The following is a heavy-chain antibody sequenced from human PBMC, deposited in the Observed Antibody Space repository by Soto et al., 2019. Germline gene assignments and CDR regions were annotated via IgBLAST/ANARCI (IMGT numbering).Heavy chain of an antibody. D-gene: IGHD2-21*01. CDR1: VFRFSNFA. CDR3: AKDQLTSGGDYYYYYGMDV. V-gene: IGHV3-23*01. J-gene: IGHJ6*02. Sequence: PGGSLRLSCAASVFRFSNFAMSWFRQVPVKVLEWLSGISGPGGGSYYADSVKGRFTISRDNSKNTLYLQMNSLRVEDTALYYCAKDQLTSGGDYYYYYGMDVWGRGTTVTVSS. CDR2: ISGPGGGS.